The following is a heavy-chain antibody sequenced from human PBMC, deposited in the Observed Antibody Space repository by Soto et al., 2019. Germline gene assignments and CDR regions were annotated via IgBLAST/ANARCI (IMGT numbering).Heavy chain of an antibody. Sequence: QVQLQESGPGLVKPSQTLSLTCTVSGGSISSGDYYWSWIRQPPGKGLEWIGYIYYSGSTYYNPSLKSRVTISADTSKNQFSLKLSSVTAADTAVYYCARVRIAVAGHFDYWGQGTLVTVSS. V-gene: IGHV4-30-4*01. CDR2: IYYSGST. D-gene: IGHD6-19*01. CDR1: GGSISSGDYY. J-gene: IGHJ4*02. CDR3: ARVRIAVAGHFDY.